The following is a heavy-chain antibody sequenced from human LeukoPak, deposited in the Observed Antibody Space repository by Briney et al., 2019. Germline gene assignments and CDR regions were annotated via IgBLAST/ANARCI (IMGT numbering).Heavy chain of an antibody. CDR2: INHSGST. V-gene: IGHV4-34*01. CDR3: ARKATHYYYYMDV. CDR1: GGSFSGYY. Sequence: PSETLSLTCAVYGGSFSGYYWSWIRQPPGKGLEWIGEINHSGSTNYNPSLKSRVTISVDTSKNQFSLKLSSVTAADTAVYYCARKATHYYYYMDVWGKGTTVTVSS. J-gene: IGHJ6*03.